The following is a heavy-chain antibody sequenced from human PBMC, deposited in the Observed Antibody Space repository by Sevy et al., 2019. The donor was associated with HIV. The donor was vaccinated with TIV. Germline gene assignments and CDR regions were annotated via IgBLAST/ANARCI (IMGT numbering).Heavy chain of an antibody. CDR2: IGYDGSKK. V-gene: IGHV3-33*01. D-gene: IGHD3-22*01. Sequence: GGSLRLSCATSGFSFSTYGMHWVRQAPGKGLEWVAGIGYDGSKKQYADSVKGRFTIYRDNSKNTMYLQMNRLRVEDTALFYCSRERDANSSGLSVPFDNWGQGTLVTVSS. CDR1: GFSFSTYG. CDR3: SRERDANSSGLSVPFDN. J-gene: IGHJ4*02.